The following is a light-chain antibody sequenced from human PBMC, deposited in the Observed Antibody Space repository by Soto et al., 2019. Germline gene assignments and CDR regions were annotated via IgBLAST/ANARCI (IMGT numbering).Light chain of an antibody. Sequence: EIVLTQSPGTLSLSPGERYTLSCMTSQSVSSSFLAWYQHKPGQAPRLLIFGAYNRAAGITDRFSGSRSGTDFTLTIDRLEPKDFAVYYCQLYGSSSITFGQGTRLDIK. CDR1: QSVSSSF. J-gene: IGKJ5*01. V-gene: IGKV3-20*01. CDR3: QLYGSSSIT. CDR2: GAY.